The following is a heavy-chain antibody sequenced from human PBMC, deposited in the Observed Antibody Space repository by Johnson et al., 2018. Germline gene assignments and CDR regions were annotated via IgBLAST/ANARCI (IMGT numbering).Heavy chain of an antibody. CDR2: ISYSGNT. V-gene: IGHV4-59*01. CDR1: GGSITDDY. CDR3: AKAVGSGYDDMDV. Sequence: QVQLQESGPGLVKHSESLSLTCTVSGGSITDDYWIWIRQPPGKGLELIGYISYSGNTKHNPSLDSRVTISVDPSKTQSSLRLSSVTAADTAIYYWAKAVGSGYDDMDVWGRGTTVTVSS. J-gene: IGHJ6*03. D-gene: IGHD1-26*01.